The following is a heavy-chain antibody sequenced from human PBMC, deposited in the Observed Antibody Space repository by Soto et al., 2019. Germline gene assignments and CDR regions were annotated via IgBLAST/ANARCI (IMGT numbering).Heavy chain of an antibody. CDR1: GFTFNNYG. CDR2: IWYDGSYK. CDR3: ARGNWNYGYFAY. J-gene: IGHJ4*02. D-gene: IGHD1-7*01. Sequence: QVQLVASGGGVVQPGRSLRLSCAASGFTFNNYGMHWVRQAPGKGLEWVAVIWYDGSYKYNADSVKGRFTISRDTSKNTLYLQMNSLRGEDTAVYHWARGNWNYGYFAYGGQGTLVTVSA. V-gene: IGHV3-33*01.